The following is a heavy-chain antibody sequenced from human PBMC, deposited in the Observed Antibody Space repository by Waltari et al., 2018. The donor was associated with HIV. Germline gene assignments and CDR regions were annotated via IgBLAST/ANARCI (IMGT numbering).Heavy chain of an antibody. J-gene: IGHJ4*02. V-gene: IGHV3-21*05. Sequence: VQLVGSGGGLAKPGGSLRLSCVASGFTFNTLSMKWVRQAPGKGLEWVSYISSTSSFIYYADSLKGRFTVSRDNAKNSLYLQINNLRADETAVYYCASEDFWGGPHQWCQGTLVTVSS. CDR2: ISSTSSFI. D-gene: IGHD3-3*01. CDR3: ASEDFWGGPHQ. CDR1: GFTFNTLS.